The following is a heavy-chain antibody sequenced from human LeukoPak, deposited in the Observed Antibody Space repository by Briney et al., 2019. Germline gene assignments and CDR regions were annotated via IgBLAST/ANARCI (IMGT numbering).Heavy chain of an antibody. V-gene: IGHV3-7*01. Sequence: QSGGSLRLSCAASGFTFSSYWMSWVRQAPGKGLEWVANIKQDGSEKYYVDSVKRRFTISRDNAENSLYLQMNSLRAEDTAVYYCARARLYYDILTGYYSYYFDYWGQGTLVTVSS. CDR1: GFTFSSYW. CDR3: ARARLYYDILTGYYSYYFDY. CDR2: IKQDGSEK. D-gene: IGHD3-9*01. J-gene: IGHJ4*02.